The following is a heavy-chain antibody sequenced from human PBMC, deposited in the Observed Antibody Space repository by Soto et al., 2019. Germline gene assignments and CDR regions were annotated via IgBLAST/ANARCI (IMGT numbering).Heavy chain of an antibody. Sequence: EVQLEESGGGLIKPGESLTLSCAASDFILSDAWMKWVRQAPGKGLEWVGRIKSKAHGGTTDYAAPLKGRFTILRADPQNTLYLQMNSLQTEDTAMYYCASYRDSSGLRRYDYWGQGALVTVSS. CDR1: DFILSDAW. J-gene: IGHJ4*02. CDR3: ASYRDSSGLRRYDY. CDR2: IKSKAHGGTT. D-gene: IGHD3-22*01. V-gene: IGHV3-15*07.